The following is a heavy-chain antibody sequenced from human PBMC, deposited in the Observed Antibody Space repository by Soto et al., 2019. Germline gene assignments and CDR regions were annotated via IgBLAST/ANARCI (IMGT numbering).Heavy chain of an antibody. J-gene: IGHJ4*02. V-gene: IGHV6-1*01. D-gene: IGHD3-22*01. Sequence: SQTLSLTCAISGDSVSSNSAAWNWIRQSPSRGLEWLGRTYYRSKWYNDYAVSVKSRITINPDTSKNQFSLQLNSVTPEDTAVYYCARVRAGYYDSSGYYFTHRYYFDYWGQGTLVTVSS. CDR3: ARVRAGYYDSSGYYFTHRYYFDY. CDR2: TYYRSKWYN. CDR1: GDSVSSNSAA.